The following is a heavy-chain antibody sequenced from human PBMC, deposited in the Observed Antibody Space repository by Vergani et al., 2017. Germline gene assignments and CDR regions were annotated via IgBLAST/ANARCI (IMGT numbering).Heavy chain of an antibody. CDR3: AKSEAAVLPYDFDY. J-gene: IGHJ4*02. D-gene: IGHD6-13*01. Sequence: EVQLLESGGGLVQPGGSLRLSCAASGFTFSSYAMSWVRRAPGKGLEGVSAISGSCGSTYYADSVKGRVTISRDNSKNTLYLQMNSLRAEDTAVYYCAKSEAAVLPYDFDYWGQGTLVTVSS. CDR2: ISGSCGST. V-gene: IGHV3-23*01. CDR1: GFTFSSYA.